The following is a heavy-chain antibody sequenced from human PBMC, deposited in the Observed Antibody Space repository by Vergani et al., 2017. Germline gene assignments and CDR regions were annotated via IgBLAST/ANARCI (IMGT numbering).Heavy chain of an antibody. V-gene: IGHV4-39*07. D-gene: IGHD3-22*01. J-gene: IGHJ5*02. Sequence: QLQLQESGPGLVKPSETLSLTCTVSGGSIGSSSYYWGWIRQPPGKGLEWIGSIYYSGSTYYNPSLKSRVTISVDTSKNQFSLKLSSVTAADTAVYYCARGDSSGKWGFGVRFDPWGQGTLVTVSS. CDR3: ARGDSSGKWGFGVRFDP. CDR2: IYYSGST. CDR1: GGSIGSSSYY.